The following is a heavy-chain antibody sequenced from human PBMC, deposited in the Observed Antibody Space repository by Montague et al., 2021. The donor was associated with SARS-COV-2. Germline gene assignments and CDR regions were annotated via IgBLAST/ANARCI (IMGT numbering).Heavy chain of an antibody. D-gene: IGHD3-10*01. V-gene: IGHV4-59*13. CDR1: GGAMSSYY. Sequence: SETLSLTCTVSGGAMSSYYWSWIRQPPGKGLEWLAYIYYSGGINSXASLKSRVTMSVDTSKNQFSLKLTSVTAADTAVYYCARAVSVRRAVNWFDPWGQGTLVTVSS. CDR3: ARAVSVRRAVNWFDP. CDR2: IYYSGGI. J-gene: IGHJ5*02.